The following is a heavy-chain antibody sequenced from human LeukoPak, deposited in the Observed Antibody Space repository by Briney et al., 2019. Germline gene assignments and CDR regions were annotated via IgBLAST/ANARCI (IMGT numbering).Heavy chain of an antibody. D-gene: IGHD1-1*01. CDR3: TTENWYVFEN. V-gene: IGHV3-7*04. CDR1: GFPFSSYW. CDR2: ITLDGSDS. Sequence: GGSLRLSCAASGFPFSSYWMAWVRQAPGKGLEWVATITLDGSDSYYVDSVKGRFTVSRDNAKNSLYLQMNSLRVEDTAVFYCTTENWYVFENWGQGSLVTVSS. J-gene: IGHJ4*02.